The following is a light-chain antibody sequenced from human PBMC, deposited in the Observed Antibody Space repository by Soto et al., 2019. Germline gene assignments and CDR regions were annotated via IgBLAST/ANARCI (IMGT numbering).Light chain of an antibody. CDR2: EVV. Sequence: QSVLTQPPSASGSPGQSVTISCTGTKSDIGVYDFVSWYQHHPGKAPRLIIYEVVQRPSGVPDRFSGSKSGNTASLTVSGLQAADEADYFCKSYASSNTDVFGSGTKVTVL. J-gene: IGLJ1*01. V-gene: IGLV2-8*01. CDR3: KSYASSNTDV. CDR1: KSDIGVYDF.